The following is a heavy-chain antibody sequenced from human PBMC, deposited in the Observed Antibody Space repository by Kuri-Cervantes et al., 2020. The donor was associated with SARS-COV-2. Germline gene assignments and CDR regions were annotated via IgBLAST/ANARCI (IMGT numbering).Heavy chain of an antibody. D-gene: IGHD6-19*01. Sequence: ASVKVSCKASGYTFTSYGISWVRQAPGQGLEWMGRISAYNGNTNYAQKLQGRVTISRDTSASTAYMEVSSLRFEDTAVYYCACKLAVAGMGDYYYYYGMKAWGQGTTVTVSS. J-gene: IGHJ6*02. CDR2: ISAYNGNT. V-gene: IGHV1-18*01. CDR1: GYTFTSYG. CDR3: ACKLAVAGMGDYYYYYGMKA.